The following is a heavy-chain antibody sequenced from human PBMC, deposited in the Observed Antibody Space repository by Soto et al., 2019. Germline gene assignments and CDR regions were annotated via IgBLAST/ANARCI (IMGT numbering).Heavy chain of an antibody. CDR1: GGSISSGDYY. CDR3: ARLPTMDHDAFAI. CDR2: IYYSGST. D-gene: IGHD3-10*01. V-gene: IGHV4-30-4*01. J-gene: IGHJ3*02. Sequence: SETLSLTCTVSGGSISSGDYYWSWIRQPPGKGLEWIGYIYYSGSTYYNPSLKSRVTISVDTSKNQFSLKLSSVTAADTAVYFCARLPTMDHDAFAIRGQGTMVTVSS.